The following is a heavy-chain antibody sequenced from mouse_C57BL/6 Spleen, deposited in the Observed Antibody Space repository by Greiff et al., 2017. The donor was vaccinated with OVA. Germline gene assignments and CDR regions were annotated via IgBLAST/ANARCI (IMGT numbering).Heavy chain of an antibody. J-gene: IGHJ4*01. V-gene: IGHV5-12*01. Sequence: EVQLQESGGGLVQPGGSLKLSCAASGFTFSDYYMYWVRQTPEKRLEWVAYISNGGGSTYYPDTVKGRFTISRDNAKNTLYLQMSRLKSEDTAMYYCARLKTGGYYGSSLYAMDYWGQGTSVTVSS. CDR1: GFTFSDYY. CDR3: ARLKTGGYYGSSLYAMDY. D-gene: IGHD1-1*01. CDR2: ISNGGGST.